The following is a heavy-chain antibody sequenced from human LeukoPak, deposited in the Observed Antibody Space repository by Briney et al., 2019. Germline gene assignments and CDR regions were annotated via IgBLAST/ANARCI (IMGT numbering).Heavy chain of an antibody. Sequence: SETLSLTCAVYGGSFSGYYWSWIRQPPGKGLEWIGEINHSGSTNYNPSLKSRVTISVDTSKNQFSLKLSSVTAADTAVYYCARRSGSSSRTGYYYYYMDVWGKGTTVTISS. V-gene: IGHV4-34*01. CDR1: GGSFSGYY. CDR3: ARRSGSSSRTGYYYYYMDV. CDR2: INHSGST. J-gene: IGHJ6*03. D-gene: IGHD6-13*01.